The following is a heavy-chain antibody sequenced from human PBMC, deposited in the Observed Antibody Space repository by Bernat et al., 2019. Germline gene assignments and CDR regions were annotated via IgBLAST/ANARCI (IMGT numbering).Heavy chain of an antibody. J-gene: IGHJ4*02. Sequence: DVQLLESGGGLVQPGGSLRLPCAASGFTFSSYAMSWVRQAPGKGLEWVSSCSGSGGSTYYEDPVKRRFTISRDNSKKTLYLQMNSLRAEDTAVYYCAKDPRDGYNYYFDYWGQGTLVTVSS. CDR2: CSGSGGST. CDR3: AKDPRDGYNYYFDY. CDR1: GFTFSSYA. V-gene: IGHV3-23*01. D-gene: IGHD5-24*01.